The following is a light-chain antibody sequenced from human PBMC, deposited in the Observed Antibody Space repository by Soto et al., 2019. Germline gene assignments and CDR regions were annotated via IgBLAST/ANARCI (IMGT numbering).Light chain of an antibody. V-gene: IGKV1-5*03. CDR1: QSLSGW. J-gene: IGKJ1*01. Sequence: DFQMTQSPSTLSASVGDRVTITCRASQSLSGWLAWYQQKPGKAPKLLIYRVSILESGVPSRFSGSGSGTEFTLTISSLQPDDSATDYCQQYYGPWTFGQGTKVEIK. CDR3: QQYYGPWT. CDR2: RVS.